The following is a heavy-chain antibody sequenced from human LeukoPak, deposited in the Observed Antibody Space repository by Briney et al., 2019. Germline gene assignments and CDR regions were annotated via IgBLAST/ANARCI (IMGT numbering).Heavy chain of an antibody. CDR1: GFTFSNYW. CDR3: IRDFRSADL. Sequence: GGSLRLSCVASGFTFSNYWMHRVRQPAGKGLVWVSRIYVDGRTTNYADSVKGRFTISRDNAKNTVYLEMNSLSVEDTATYYCIRDFRSADLWGQGTLVTVTS. V-gene: IGHV3-74*01. CDR2: IYVDGRTT. J-gene: IGHJ5*02.